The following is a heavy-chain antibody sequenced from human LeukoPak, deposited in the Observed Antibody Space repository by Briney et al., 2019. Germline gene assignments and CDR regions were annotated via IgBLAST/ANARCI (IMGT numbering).Heavy chain of an antibody. CDR2: FYHGGST. Sequence: SETLSLTSTVSGYSISTGYYWDWIRQPPGKGLEWIGTFYHGGSTYYNPSLKSRVTISVDTSKNQFSLKLSSVTAADTAVYYCARAYISSWYFNWFDPWGQGTLVTVSS. V-gene: IGHV4-38-2*02. CDR1: GYSISTGYY. J-gene: IGHJ5*02. D-gene: IGHD6-13*01. CDR3: ARAYISSWYFNWFDP.